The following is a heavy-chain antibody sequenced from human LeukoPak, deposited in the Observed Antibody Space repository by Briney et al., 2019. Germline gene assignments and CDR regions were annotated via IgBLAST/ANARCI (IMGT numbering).Heavy chain of an antibody. D-gene: IGHD3-3*01. CDR2: ISYDGSNK. CDR3: SRDHYDFWSGYYALAH. Sequence: GGSLRLYCAASGVTFSSYARHWVRQAPGKGLEWVAVISYDGSNKYYASSVRGGFTISRDNSKNTLYLQMNRTRADEAAVYCWSRDHYDFWSGYYALAHWGQGPLVTVPS. V-gene: IGHV3-30-3*01. J-gene: IGHJ4*02. CDR1: GVTFSSYA.